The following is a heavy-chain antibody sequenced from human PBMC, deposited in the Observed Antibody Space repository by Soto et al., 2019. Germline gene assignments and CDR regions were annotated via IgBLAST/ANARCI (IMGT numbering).Heavy chain of an antibody. CDR3: ARDPNPAPNYYGSGSHDY. CDR1: GFTFSSYS. D-gene: IGHD3-10*01. Sequence: GGSLRLSCAASGFTFSSYSMNWVRQAPGKGLEWVSSISSSSSYICYADSVKGRFTISRDNAKNSLYLQMNSLRAEDTAVYYCARDPNPAPNYYGSGSHDYWGQGTLVTVSS. CDR2: ISSSSSYI. J-gene: IGHJ4*02. V-gene: IGHV3-21*01.